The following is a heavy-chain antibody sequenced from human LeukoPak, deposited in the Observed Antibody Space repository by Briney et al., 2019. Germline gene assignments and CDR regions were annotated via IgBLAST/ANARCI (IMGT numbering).Heavy chain of an antibody. CDR1: GFTFSSYA. Sequence: GGSLRLSCAASGFTFSSYAMSWVRQAPGKGLEWVSVISGSGGSTYYADSVKGRFTISRDNSENTLYLQMNSLRAVDTAVYYCAKEIYGDSTGGRFQHWGQGTLVTVSS. CDR2: ISGSGGST. V-gene: IGHV3-23*01. D-gene: IGHD4-17*01. J-gene: IGHJ1*01. CDR3: AKEIYGDSTGGRFQH.